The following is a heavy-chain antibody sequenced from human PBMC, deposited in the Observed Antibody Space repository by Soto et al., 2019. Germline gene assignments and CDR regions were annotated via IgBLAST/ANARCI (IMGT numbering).Heavy chain of an antibody. Sequence: EVQLLESGGGLVQPGGSLRLSCAASGFTFSSYAMSWVRQAPGKGLEWVSAISGSGGSTYYADSVKGRFTISRDNSKNMLYLQMNSLRAEDTAVYYCAKDHNDIVVVVAALYYFDYWGQGTLVTVSS. V-gene: IGHV3-23*01. D-gene: IGHD2-15*01. CDR1: GFTFSSYA. CDR2: ISGSGGST. J-gene: IGHJ4*02. CDR3: AKDHNDIVVVVAALYYFDY.